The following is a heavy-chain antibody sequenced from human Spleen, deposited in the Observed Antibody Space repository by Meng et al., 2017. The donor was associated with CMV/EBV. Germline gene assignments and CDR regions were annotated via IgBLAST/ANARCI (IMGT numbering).Heavy chain of an antibody. D-gene: IGHD1-7*01. J-gene: IGHJ1*01. CDR1: GGSISSYY. CDR3: TTVELPEEYFQH. Sequence: ETLSLTCTVSGGSISSYYWSWIRQPPGKGLEWVGRIKSKTDGGTTDYAAPVKGRFTISRDDSKNTLYLQMNSLKTEDTAVYYCTTVELPEEYFQHWGQGTLVTVSS. V-gene: IGHV3-15*01. CDR2: IKSKTDGGTT.